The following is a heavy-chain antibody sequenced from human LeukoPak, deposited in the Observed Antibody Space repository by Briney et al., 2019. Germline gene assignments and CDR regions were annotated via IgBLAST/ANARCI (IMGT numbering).Heavy chain of an antibody. CDR1: GFTFSSYG. V-gene: IGHV3-30*02. D-gene: IGHD6-13*01. J-gene: IGHJ6*02. CDR2: IRYDGSNK. Sequence: GGSLRLSCAASGFTFSSYGMHWVRQAPGKGLEWVAFIRYDGSNKYYADSVKGRFTISRDNSKNTLYLQMNSLRAEDTAVYYCAKDLRLEYSSSWFTPLGYYYYGMDVWGQGTTVTVSS. CDR3: AKDLRLEYSSSWFTPLGYYYYGMDV.